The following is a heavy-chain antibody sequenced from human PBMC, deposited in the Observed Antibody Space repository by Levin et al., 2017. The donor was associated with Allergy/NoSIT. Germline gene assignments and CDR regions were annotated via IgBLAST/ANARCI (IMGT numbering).Heavy chain of an antibody. CDR2: ISGSGGST. CDR1: GFTFSSYA. J-gene: IGHJ4*02. Sequence: GGSLRLSCAASGFTFSSYAMSWVRQAPGKGLEWVSAISGSGGSTYYADSVKGRFTISRDNSKNTLYLQMNSLRAEDTAVYYCAKDRSGEMATIYFDYWGQGTLVTVSS. D-gene: IGHD5-24*01. CDR3: AKDRSGEMATIYFDY. V-gene: IGHV3-23*01.